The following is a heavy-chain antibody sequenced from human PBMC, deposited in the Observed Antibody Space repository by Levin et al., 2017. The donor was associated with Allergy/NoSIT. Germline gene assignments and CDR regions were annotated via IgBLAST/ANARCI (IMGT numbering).Heavy chain of an antibody. V-gene: IGHV4-34*01. CDR2: INHSGST. CDR3: ARVVVVPAATAFYYYYGMDV. J-gene: IGHJ6*02. Sequence: SETLSLTCAVYGGSFSGYYWSWIRQPPGKGLEWIGEINHSGSTNYNPSLKSRVTISVDTSKNQFSLKLSSVTAADTAVYYCARVVVVPAATAFYYYYGMDVWGQGTTVTVSS. CDR1: GGSFSGYY. D-gene: IGHD2-2*01.